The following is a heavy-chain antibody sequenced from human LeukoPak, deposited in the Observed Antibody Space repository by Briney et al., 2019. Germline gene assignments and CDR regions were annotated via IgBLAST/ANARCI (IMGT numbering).Heavy chain of an antibody. V-gene: IGHV3-11*05. J-gene: IGHJ4*02. CDR2: ISSSSGYT. D-gene: IGHD2-2*01. CDR3: ARVDTYAWDN. CDR1: GFTFSDYY. Sequence: GGSLRLSCAASGFTFSDYYMTWIRQAPGKGLEWVSYISSSSGYTNYADSVKGRFTISRDNAKNPLYLQMNSLRAEDTALYYCARVDTYAWDNWGQGTLVTVSS.